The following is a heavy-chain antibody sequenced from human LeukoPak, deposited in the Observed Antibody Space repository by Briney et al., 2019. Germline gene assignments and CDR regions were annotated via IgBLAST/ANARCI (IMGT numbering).Heavy chain of an antibody. D-gene: IGHD3-22*01. CDR1: GGSISSGSYS. V-gene: IGHV4-61*02. CDR3: ARADRSGYFGNVVAFDI. J-gene: IGHJ3*02. CDR2: IHISGST. Sequence: SETLSLTCTVSGGSISSGSYSWTWIRQPAGKGLEWIGRIHISGSTHYTPSLKSRVTISIDTSKNEFSLKLSSVTAADTAVYYCARADRSGYFGNVVAFDIWGQGTMVTVSS.